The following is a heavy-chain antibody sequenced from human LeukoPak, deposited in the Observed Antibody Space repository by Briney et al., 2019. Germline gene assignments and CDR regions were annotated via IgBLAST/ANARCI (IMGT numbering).Heavy chain of an antibody. D-gene: IGHD4-17*01. CDR3: ARRDGNDYGDYYYYMDV. J-gene: IGHJ6*03. CDR1: GGSISSSSYY. V-gene: IGHV4-39*01. Sequence: SETLSLTCTVSGGSISSSSYYWGWIRQPPGKGLEWIGSIYYSGSTYYNPSLKSRVTISVDTSKNQFSLKLSSVTAADTAVYYCARRDGNDYGDYYYYMDVWGKGTTVTVSS. CDR2: IYYSGST.